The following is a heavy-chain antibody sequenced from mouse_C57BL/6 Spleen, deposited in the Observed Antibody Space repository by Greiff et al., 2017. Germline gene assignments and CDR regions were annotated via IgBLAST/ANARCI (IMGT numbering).Heavy chain of an antibody. D-gene: IGHD2-1*01. CDR1: GYTFTSYW. V-gene: IGHV1-50*01. J-gene: IGHJ2*01. Sequence: QVQLQQPGAELVKPGASVKLSCKASGYTFTSYWMQWVKQRPGQGLEWIGEIDPSDSYTYYNQKFKGKATLTVDRSSCTAYMQLSSLTSEDSAVYYCARHPICYGNSYFDYWGQGTARTVSS. CDR2: IDPSDSYT. CDR3: ARHPICYGNSYFDY.